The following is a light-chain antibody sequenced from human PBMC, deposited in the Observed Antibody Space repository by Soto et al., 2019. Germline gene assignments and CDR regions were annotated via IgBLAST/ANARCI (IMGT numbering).Light chain of an antibody. CDR2: RNN. V-gene: IGLV1-47*01. Sequence: QPVLTQPPSASGTPGQRVTIYCSGSSSNIGSNYVYWYQQLPGTAPKLLIYRNNQRPSGVPDRFSGSKSGTSASLAISGLRSEDEADYYCAAWDDSLSAVVFGGGTKLTVL. CDR3: AAWDDSLSAVV. J-gene: IGLJ2*01. CDR1: SSNIGSNY.